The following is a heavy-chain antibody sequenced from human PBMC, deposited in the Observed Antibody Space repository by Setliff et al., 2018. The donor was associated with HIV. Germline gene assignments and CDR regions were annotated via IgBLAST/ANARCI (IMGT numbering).Heavy chain of an antibody. CDR3: ARGGTSSNWFDP. D-gene: IGHD2-2*01. CDR2: IYYSGST. CDR1: GQSISGYY. J-gene: IGHJ5*02. Sequence: SETLSLTCAVYGQSISGYYWSWIRQTPGKGLEWIGSIYYSGSTNYNPSLKSRVTISLDTSKNQFSLKLTSLTAADTAVYYCARGGTSSNWFDPWGQGTLVTVSS. V-gene: IGHV4-59*01.